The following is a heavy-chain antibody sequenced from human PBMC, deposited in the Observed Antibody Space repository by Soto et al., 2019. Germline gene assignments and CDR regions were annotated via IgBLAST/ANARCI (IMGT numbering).Heavy chain of an antibody. CDR3: ARGHSRGYYYYYGMDV. CDR2: MNPNSGNT. V-gene: IGHV1-8*01. CDR1: GYTFTSYD. Sequence: ASVKVSCKASGYTFTSYDINWVRQATGQGLEWMGWMNPNSGNTGYAQKFQGRVTMTRNTSISTAYMELSSLRSEDTAVYYCARGHSRGYYYYYGMDVWGQGTTVTVS. D-gene: IGHD6-19*01. J-gene: IGHJ6*02.